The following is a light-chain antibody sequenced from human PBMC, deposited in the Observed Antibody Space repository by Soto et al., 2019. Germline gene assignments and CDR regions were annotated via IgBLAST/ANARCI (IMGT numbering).Light chain of an antibody. CDR3: QQRRAWPLT. J-gene: IGKJ2*01. CDR1: QSVASY. CDR2: DAS. Sequence: EIVLTQSPATLSLSPGERATLSCRASQSVASYLAWYQQKPGQAPRLLIYDASNRATGIPARFSGSGSGTDFPLTISSLDPEDFAVYYCQQRRAWPLTFGQGTKLEIK. V-gene: IGKV3-11*01.